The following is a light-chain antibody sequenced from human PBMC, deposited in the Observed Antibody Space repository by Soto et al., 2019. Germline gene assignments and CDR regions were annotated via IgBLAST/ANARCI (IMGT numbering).Light chain of an antibody. CDR1: QSVSRNF. CDR3: QQFGSSSYT. V-gene: IGKV3-20*01. J-gene: IGKJ2*01. CDR2: GAS. Sequence: EIVLTQSPGTLSLSPGERATLSCGASQSVSRNFLAWYQQKPGQATRLLIYGASNRATGIPDRFSGSGSGTDFTLTISRLEPEDFAVYYCQQFGSSSYTFGQGTKLDIK.